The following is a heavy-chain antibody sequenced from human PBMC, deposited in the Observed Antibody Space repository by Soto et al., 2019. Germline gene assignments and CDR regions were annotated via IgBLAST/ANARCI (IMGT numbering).Heavy chain of an antibody. V-gene: IGHV4-34*01. J-gene: IGHJ3*02. CDR2: INHSGST. D-gene: IGHD4-17*01. CDR3: ARGYGDYDAFDI. CDR1: GGSFSGYY. Sequence: QVQLQQWGAGLLKPSETLSLTCAVYGGSFSGYYWSWIRQPPGKGLEWIGEINHSGSTNYNPSLKSRVTISVDTSKNQFSVKLSSVTAADTAVYYCARGYGDYDAFDIWGQGTMVTVSS.